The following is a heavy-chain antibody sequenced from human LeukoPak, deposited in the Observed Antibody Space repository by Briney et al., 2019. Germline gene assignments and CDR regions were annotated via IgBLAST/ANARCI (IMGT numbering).Heavy chain of an antibody. D-gene: IGHD6-19*01. CDR3: ARVGSAWYGGWFDP. CDR1: GFTFSSYE. V-gene: IGHV3-48*03. CDR2: ISSSGSTI. Sequence: GGSLRLSCAASGFTFSSYEMNWVRQAPGKGLEWVSYISSSGSTIYYADSVKGRFTISRDNAKDSLYLQMNSLRAEDTALYYCARVGSAWYGGWFDPWGQGTLVTVSS. J-gene: IGHJ5*02.